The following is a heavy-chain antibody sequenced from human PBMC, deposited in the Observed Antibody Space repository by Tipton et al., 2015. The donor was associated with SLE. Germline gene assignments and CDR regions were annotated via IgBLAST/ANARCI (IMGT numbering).Heavy chain of an antibody. J-gene: IGHJ4*02. CDR1: GFTFSSYW. Sequence: SLRLSCAAPGFTFSSYWMSWVRQAPGKGLEWVANIKQDGSEKYYVDSVKGRFTISRDNAKNSLYLQMNSLRAEDTAVYYCARAQAVAGYWGQGTLVTVSS. D-gene: IGHD6-19*01. CDR3: ARAQAVAGY. V-gene: IGHV3-7*03. CDR2: IKQDGSEK.